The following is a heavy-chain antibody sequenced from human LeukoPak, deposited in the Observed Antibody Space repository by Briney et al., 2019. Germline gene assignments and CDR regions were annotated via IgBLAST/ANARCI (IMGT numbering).Heavy chain of an antibody. CDR1: GFTFSSYA. CDR2: ISYDGSNK. CDR3: ARDESLIAAAGSPLDY. V-gene: IGHV3-30*04. J-gene: IGHJ4*02. Sequence: PGRSLRLSCAASGFTFSSYAMHWVRQAPGRGLEWVAVISYDGSNKYYADSVKGRFTISRDNSKNTLYLQMNSLRAEDTAVYYCARDESLIAAAGSPLDYWGQGTLVTVS. D-gene: IGHD6-13*01.